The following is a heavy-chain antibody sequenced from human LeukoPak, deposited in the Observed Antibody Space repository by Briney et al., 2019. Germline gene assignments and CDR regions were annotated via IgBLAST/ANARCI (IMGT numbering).Heavy chain of an antibody. CDR1: GFTFSSYA. Sequence: GGSLRLSCAASGFTFSSYAMSWVRQAPGKGLEWVSGISGSGSITYYADSVKGRFTISRDNSKNTLYLQMNSLRAEGTAVYYCAKSYDFWSGFDWFDPWGQGTLVTVSS. D-gene: IGHD3-3*01. J-gene: IGHJ5*02. CDR2: ISGSGSIT. V-gene: IGHV3-23*01. CDR3: AKSYDFWSGFDWFDP.